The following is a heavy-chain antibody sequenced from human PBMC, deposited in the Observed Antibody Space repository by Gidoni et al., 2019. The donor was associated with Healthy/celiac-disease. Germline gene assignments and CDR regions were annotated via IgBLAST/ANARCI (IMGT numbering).Heavy chain of an antibody. CDR2: MSGSGGST. J-gene: IGHJ6*02. CDR3: AKDEWIQLWPDYYYYGMDV. D-gene: IGHD5-18*01. CDR1: GFTFRPYA. V-gene: IGHV3-23*01. Sequence: EVKLLESGGDLVQPGGSLRLSCAASGFTFRPYARGWVRQARGKGLEWVSAMSGSGGSTYYADSVKGRFTISRDNSKNTLYLQMNSLRAEDTAVYYCAKDEWIQLWPDYYYYGMDVWGQGTTVTVSS.